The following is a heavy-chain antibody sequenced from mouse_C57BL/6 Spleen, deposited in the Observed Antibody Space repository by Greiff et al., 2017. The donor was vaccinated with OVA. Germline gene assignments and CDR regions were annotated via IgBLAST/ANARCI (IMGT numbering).Heavy chain of an antibody. CDR3: AQLGPYAMDY. CDR2: IYPGDGDT. J-gene: IGHJ4*01. D-gene: IGHD4-1*02. Sequence: VKLQESGAELVKPGASVKISCKASGYAFSSYWMNWVKQRPGKGLEWIGQIYPGDGDTNYNGKFKGKATLTADKSSSTAYMQLSSLTSEDSAVYFCAQLGPYAMDYWGQGTSVTVSS. V-gene: IGHV1-80*01. CDR1: GYAFSSYW.